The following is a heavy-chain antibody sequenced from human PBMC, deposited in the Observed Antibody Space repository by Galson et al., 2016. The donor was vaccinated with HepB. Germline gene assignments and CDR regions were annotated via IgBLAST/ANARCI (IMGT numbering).Heavy chain of an antibody. Sequence: SLRLSCAASGFTFSSYWRHWVRQAPGKGLVWVSRIKSDGRETTYADSVKGRFTITRDNAENTLYLQMNSLRADDTAVYYCASDRVFYGMDVWGQGTTVTVSS. V-gene: IGHV3-74*01. CDR1: GFTFSSYW. CDR3: ASDRVFYGMDV. J-gene: IGHJ6*02. CDR2: IKSDGRET. D-gene: IGHD2-8*01.